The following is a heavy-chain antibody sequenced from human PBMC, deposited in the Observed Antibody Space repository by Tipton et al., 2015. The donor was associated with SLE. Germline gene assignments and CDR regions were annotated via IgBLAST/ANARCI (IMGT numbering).Heavy chain of an antibody. CDR2: INHSGST. CDR3: ARTGELFDY. J-gene: IGHJ4*02. CDR1: GGSFSGYY. V-gene: IGHV4-34*01. Sequence: TLSLTCAVYGGSFSGYYWSWIRQPPGKELEWIGEINHSGSTNYSPSLKSRVTISVDTSKNQFSLKLSSVTAADTAVYYCARTGELFDYWDQGTLVTVSS. D-gene: IGHD1-26*01.